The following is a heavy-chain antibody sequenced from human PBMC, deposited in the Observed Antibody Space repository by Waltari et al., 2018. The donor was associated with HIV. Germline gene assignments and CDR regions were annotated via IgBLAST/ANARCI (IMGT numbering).Heavy chain of an antibody. J-gene: IGHJ5*02. Sequence: EVQLVEAVGGLVKPGGSLRLYCVAAGCTFRSYWIHCVRQGPGRGLVWVSRINNDGSNTNYADSVKGRFTISRDNAKNTLYLQMNSLRAEDTAVYSCVRDYDSSGYYSANWFDPWGQGTLVTVSS. CDR2: INNDGSNT. V-gene: IGHV3-74*01. D-gene: IGHD3-22*01. CDR3: VRDYDSSGYYSANWFDP. CDR1: GCTFRSYW.